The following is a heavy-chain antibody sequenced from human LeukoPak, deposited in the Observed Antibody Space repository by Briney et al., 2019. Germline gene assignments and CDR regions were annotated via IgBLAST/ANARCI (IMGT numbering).Heavy chain of an antibody. V-gene: IGHV1-69*13. CDR3: ARPLSMAEDYYGMDV. CDR2: IIPIFGTA. Sequence: SVKVSCKASGGTFGSYAIGWVRQAPGQGLEWMGGIIPIFGTANYAQKFQGRVTITADESTSTAYMELSSLRSEDTAVYYCARPLSMAEDYYGMDVWGQGTTVTVSS. D-gene: IGHD2/OR15-2a*01. J-gene: IGHJ6*02. CDR1: GGTFGSYA.